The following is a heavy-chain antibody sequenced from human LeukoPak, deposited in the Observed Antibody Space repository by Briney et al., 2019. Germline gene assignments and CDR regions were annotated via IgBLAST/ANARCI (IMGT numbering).Heavy chain of an antibody. CDR3: ARDMITFGGASPNDAFDI. CDR2: IYYSGST. Sequence: PSETLSPTCTVSGGSISSYYWSWIRQPPGKGLEWIGYIYYSGSTNYNPSLKSRVTISVDTSKNQFSLKLSSVTAADTAVYYCARDMITFGGASPNDAFDIWGQGTMVTVSS. D-gene: IGHD3-16*01. CDR1: GGSISSYY. J-gene: IGHJ3*02. V-gene: IGHV4-59*01.